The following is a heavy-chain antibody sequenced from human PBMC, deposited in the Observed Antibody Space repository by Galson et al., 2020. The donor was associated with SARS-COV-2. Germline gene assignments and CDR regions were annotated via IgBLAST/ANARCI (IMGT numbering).Heavy chain of an antibody. D-gene: IGHD6-19*01. CDR1: GFSLSNARMG. J-gene: IGHJ4*02. V-gene: IGHV2-26*01. CDR2: IFSNDEK. CDR3: ARILVERREQLLAQWDRLYYFDY. Sequence: KMSGPTLVKPTETLTLTCTVSGFSLSNARMGVSWIRQPPGKALEWLAHIFSNDEKSYSTSLKSRLTISKDTSKSQVVLTMTNMDPVDTATYYCARILVERREQLLAQWDRLYYFDYWGQGTLVTVSS.